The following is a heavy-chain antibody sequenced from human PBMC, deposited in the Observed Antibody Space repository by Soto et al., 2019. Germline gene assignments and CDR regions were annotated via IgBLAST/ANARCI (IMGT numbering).Heavy chain of an antibody. Sequence: ASVKDSCKAIGYTSSSYGINWVRQAPGQGLEWMGWISVFNGDTKYAQKFQGRVAITKDPGTSTAHMEPRSLRSDDAAVYFCATKDDHKEDQPYYYGMDIWGQGTTVTVSS. CDR1: GYTSSSYG. J-gene: IGHJ6*02. CDR3: ATKDDHKEDQPYYYGMDI. CDR2: ISVFNGDT. D-gene: IGHD3-16*01. V-gene: IGHV1-18*01.